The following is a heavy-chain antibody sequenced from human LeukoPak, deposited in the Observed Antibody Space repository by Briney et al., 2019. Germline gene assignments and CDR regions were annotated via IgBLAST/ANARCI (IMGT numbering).Heavy chain of an antibody. CDR1: GFTFSSYD. V-gene: IGHV3-13*01. CDR2: IGTAGDT. J-gene: IGHJ4*02. CDR3: ARALYSSGWYYFDY. Sequence: GVSLRLSCAASGFTFSSYDMHWVRQATGKGLEWVSAIGTAGDTYYPGSVKGRFTISRENAKNSLYLQMNSLRAGDTAVYYCARALYSSGWYYFDYWGQGTLVTVSS. D-gene: IGHD6-19*01.